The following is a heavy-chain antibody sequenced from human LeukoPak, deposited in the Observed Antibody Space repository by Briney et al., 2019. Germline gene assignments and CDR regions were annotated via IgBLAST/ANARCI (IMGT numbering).Heavy chain of an antibody. CDR2: IIPIFGTA. CDR3: ASSNGYNPKDFDY. V-gene: IGHV1-69*13. J-gene: IGHJ4*02. D-gene: IGHD5-24*01. Sequence: ASVKVSCKASGGTFSSYAISWVRQAPGQGLEWMGGIIPIFGTANYAQKFQGRVTITADESTSTAYMELSSLRSEDTAVYYCASSNGYNPKDFDYWGQGTLVTVSS. CDR1: GGTFSSYA.